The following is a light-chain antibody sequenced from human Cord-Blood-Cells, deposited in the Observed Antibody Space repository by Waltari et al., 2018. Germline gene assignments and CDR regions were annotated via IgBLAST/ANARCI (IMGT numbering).Light chain of an antibody. CDR1: SSDVGGYNY. CDR2: DVS. Sequence: QSALTQPASVSGSPAQSITISCPGTSSDVGGYNYVSWYQQHPGKAHKLMIYDVSNRPSGVSNRFSGSKSGNTASLTISGLQAEDEADYYCSSYTSSSTWVFGGGTKLTVL. J-gene: IGLJ3*02. CDR3: SSYTSSSTWV. V-gene: IGLV2-14*01.